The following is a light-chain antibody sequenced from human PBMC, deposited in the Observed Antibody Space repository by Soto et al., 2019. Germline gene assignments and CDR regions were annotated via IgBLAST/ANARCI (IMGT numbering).Light chain of an antibody. CDR3: QQYQNWPWT. J-gene: IGKJ1*01. CDR2: VAS. V-gene: IGKV3-15*01. CDR1: QSVSSN. Sequence: EIVMTQSPATLSVSPGERATLSCRASQSVSSNLAWYQHKPGQAPRLLIYVASTRATGIPARFSGSGSGTEFTLTISSLQSEDFAVYYCQQYQNWPWTFGQGTKVEIK.